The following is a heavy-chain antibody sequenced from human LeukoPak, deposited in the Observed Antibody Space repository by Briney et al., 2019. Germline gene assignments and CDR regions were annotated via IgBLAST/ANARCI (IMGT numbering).Heavy chain of an antibody. CDR3: AREAYDFWSGYYPDENWFDP. CDR1: GYTFTSYD. Sequence: GASVKLSCKASGYTFTSYDIIWLRQATGQGLEWMGWMNPNNGNTGYVQKLQGRLTMTRDTSISTAYMELSSLRSEDTAVYYCAREAYDFWSGYYPDENWFDPWGQGTLVTVSS. CDR2: MNPNNGNT. D-gene: IGHD3-3*01. J-gene: IGHJ5*02. V-gene: IGHV1-8*02.